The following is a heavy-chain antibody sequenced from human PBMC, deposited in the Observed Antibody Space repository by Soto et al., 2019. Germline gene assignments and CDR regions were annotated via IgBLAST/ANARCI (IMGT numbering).Heavy chain of an antibody. J-gene: IGHJ6*02. D-gene: IGHD3-3*01. Sequence: ASVKVSCKASGYTFTSYAMNWVRQAPGQGLEWMGWINTNTGNPTYAQGFTGRFVFSLDTSVSTAYLQICSLKAEDTAVYYCARDSPTQITIFGVVPYYYYGMDVWGQGTTVTVSS. CDR1: GYTFTSYA. CDR2: INTNTGNP. V-gene: IGHV7-4-1*01. CDR3: ARDSPTQITIFGVVPYYYYGMDV.